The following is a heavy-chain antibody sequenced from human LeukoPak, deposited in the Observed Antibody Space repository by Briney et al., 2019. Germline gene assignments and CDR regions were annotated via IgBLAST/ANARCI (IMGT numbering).Heavy chain of an antibody. CDR1: GFPSSSYA. CDR3: ARTGYYGSGSHGYYFDY. J-gene: IGHJ4*02. V-gene: IGHV3-64D*09. CDR2: ISDSGGST. Sequence: GGSLRLSCSASGFPSSSYAMHWVRQAPGKGLEYVSAISDSGGSTYYADSVKGRFTISRDNSKNTLYPQMSSLRAEDTAVYYCARTGYYGSGSHGYYFDYWGQGTLVTVSS. D-gene: IGHD3-10*01.